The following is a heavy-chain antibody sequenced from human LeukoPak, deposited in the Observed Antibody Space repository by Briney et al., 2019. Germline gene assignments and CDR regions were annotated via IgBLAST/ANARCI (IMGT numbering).Heavy chain of an antibody. CDR3: ARISPYYYDSSPYCFDY. D-gene: IGHD3-22*01. CDR2: ISSSGSTI. V-gene: IGHV3-48*02. J-gene: IGHJ4*02. Sequence: PWGSLRLSCAASGFTFSNSGMSWVRQAPGKGLEWLSYISSSGSTIYYADSVKGRFTISKDKAKNTLYLQMNSLRDEDTAVYYCARISPYYYDSSPYCFDYWGQGTLVTVSS. CDR1: GFTFSNSG.